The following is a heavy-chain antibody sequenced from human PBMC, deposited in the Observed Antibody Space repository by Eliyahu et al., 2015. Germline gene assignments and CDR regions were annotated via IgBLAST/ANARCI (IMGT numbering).Heavy chain of an antibody. D-gene: IGHD3-9*01. Sequence: EVQLVESGGGLVQPGRSLRVSCAXSGFTFXDYAMHWVRQAPGRGLEWVSGISWNSGSIAYADSVMGRFTISRDDAKKSLYLQMNSLRAEDTALYYCAKGRLYDVLTDFDYWGQGTLVTVSS. CDR2: ISWNSGSI. CDR1: GFTFXDYA. V-gene: IGHV3-9*01. J-gene: IGHJ4*02. CDR3: AKGRLYDVLTDFDY.